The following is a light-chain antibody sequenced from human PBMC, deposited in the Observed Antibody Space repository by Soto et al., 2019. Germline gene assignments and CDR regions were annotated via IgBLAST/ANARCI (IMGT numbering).Light chain of an antibody. Sequence: EIVLTQSPGTLSLSPGERATLSCRTSQSLTSRSLAWYQQKPGQAPRLLIYGASNRATGIPDRFSGSGAGTDFTLTISRLEPEDFAVYYCQQYGPSLPMYTFGQGTKLEIK. CDR1: QSLTSRS. CDR3: QQYGPSLPMYT. CDR2: GAS. V-gene: IGKV3-20*01. J-gene: IGKJ2*01.